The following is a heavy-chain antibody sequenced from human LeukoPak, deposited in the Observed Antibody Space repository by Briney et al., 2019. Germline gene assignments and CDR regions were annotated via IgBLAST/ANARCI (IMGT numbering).Heavy chain of an antibody. CDR3: ARDRVGATWPYYYCYGMDV. V-gene: IGHV1-2*04. J-gene: IGHJ6*02. D-gene: IGHD1-26*01. CDR1: GYTFTGYY. CDR2: INPNSGGT. Sequence: ASVKVSCKASGYTFTGYYMHWVRQAPGQGLEWMGWINPNSGGTNYAQKFQGWVTMTRDTSISTAYMELSRLRSDDTAVYYCARDRVGATWPYYYCYGMDVWGQGTTVTVSS.